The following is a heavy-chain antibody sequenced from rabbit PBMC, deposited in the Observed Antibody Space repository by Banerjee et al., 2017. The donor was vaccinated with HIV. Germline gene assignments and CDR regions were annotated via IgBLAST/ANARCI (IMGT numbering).Heavy chain of an antibody. J-gene: IGHJ4*01. Sequence: QEQLEESGGDLVKPGASLTLTCTASGLDFSSSYWICWVRQAPGKGLEWIACIDVSSSGRTYYASWAKGRFTISRTSSTTVALQMTSLTAADTATYFCARDPAGREDFNLWGPGTLVTVS. CDR3: ARDPAGREDFNL. D-gene: IGHD4-2*01. V-gene: IGHV1S45*01. CDR1: GLDFSSSYW. CDR2: IDVSSSGRT.